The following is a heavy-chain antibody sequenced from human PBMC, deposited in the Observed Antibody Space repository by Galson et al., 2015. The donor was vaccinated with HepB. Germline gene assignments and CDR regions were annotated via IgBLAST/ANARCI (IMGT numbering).Heavy chain of an antibody. CDR3: ARGGWSREPPVDY. CDR2: INTNTGNP. J-gene: IGHJ4*02. D-gene: IGHD1-26*01. V-gene: IGHV7-4-1*02. CDR1: GYTFTHYA. Sequence: SVKVSCKASGYTFTHYAMNWVRQAPGQGLEWMGWINTNTGNPTYAQGFTGRFVFSLDTSVSTAYLQISSLKAEDTALYYCARGGWSREPPVDYWGQGTLVTVSS.